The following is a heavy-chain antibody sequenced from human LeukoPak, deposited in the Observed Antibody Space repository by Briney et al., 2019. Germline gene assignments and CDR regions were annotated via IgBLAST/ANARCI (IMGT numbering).Heavy chain of an antibody. CDR2: INPNSGGT. CDR3: ARVVGRDLWWFDP. Sequence: ASVKVSCKPSGYTFTGYYIQWMRQAPRQGLEWMGWINPNSGGTNYAQKLQGRVTMTTDTSTSTAYMELRSLRSDDTAVYYCARVVGRDLWWFDPWGQGTLVTVSS. V-gene: IGHV1-2*02. J-gene: IGHJ5*02. CDR1: GYTFTGYY. D-gene: IGHD2-15*01.